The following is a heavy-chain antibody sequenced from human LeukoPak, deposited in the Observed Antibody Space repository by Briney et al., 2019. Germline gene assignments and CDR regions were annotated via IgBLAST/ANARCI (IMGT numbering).Heavy chain of an antibody. V-gene: IGHV3-49*03. CDR3: TRDHWGGGYYLSFDY. Sequence: GRSLRLSCTASGFTFGDYAMSWFRQAPGKGLEWVGFIRSKAYGGTTEYAASVKGRFTISRDDSKSIAYLQMNSLKTEDTAVYFCTRDHWGGGYYLSFDYWGQGTLVTVSS. CDR2: IRSKAYGGTT. CDR1: GFTFGDYA. D-gene: IGHD3-3*01. J-gene: IGHJ4*02.